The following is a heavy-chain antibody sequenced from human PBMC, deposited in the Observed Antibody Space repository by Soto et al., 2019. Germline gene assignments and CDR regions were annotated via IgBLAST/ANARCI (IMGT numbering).Heavy chain of an antibody. CDR2: IKSKTDGGTT. CDR1: GFTFSNAW. V-gene: IGHV3-15*01. CDR3: TTDSPYYYDSSGYYYGGSFDY. J-gene: IGHJ4*02. Sequence: EVQLVESGGGLVKPGGSLRLSCAASGFTFSNAWMSWVRQAPGKGLEWVGRIKSKTDGGTTDYAAPVKGRFTISRDDSKTTLYLQMNSLKTEDTAVYYCTTDSPYYYDSSGYYYGGSFDYWGQGTLVTVSS. D-gene: IGHD3-22*01.